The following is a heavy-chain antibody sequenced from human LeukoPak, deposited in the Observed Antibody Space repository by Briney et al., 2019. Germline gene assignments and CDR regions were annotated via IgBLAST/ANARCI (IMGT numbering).Heavy chain of an antibody. V-gene: IGHV4-34*01. CDR2: INHSGST. D-gene: IGHD3-10*01. CDR3: ARPRITMVRGVKDAFDI. Sequence: SETLSLTCTVSGGSISSYYWSWIRQPPGKGLEWIGEINHSGSTNYNPSLKSRVTISVDTSKNQFSLKLSSVTAADTAVYYCARPRITMVRGVKDAFDIWGQGTMVTVSS. J-gene: IGHJ3*02. CDR1: GGSISSYY.